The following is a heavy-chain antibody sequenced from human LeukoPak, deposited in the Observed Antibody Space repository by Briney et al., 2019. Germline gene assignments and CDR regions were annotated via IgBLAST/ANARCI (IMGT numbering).Heavy chain of an antibody. CDR3: ARELTYSDY. Sequence: GGSLRLSCAASGFTFSSYAMNWVRQAPGKGLEWVSSISRDSNYIYYADSVKGRFTISRGNAKNSLYLQMNSLRAEDTAVYYCARELTYSDYWGQGTLVTVSS. CDR2: ISRDSNYI. D-gene: IGHD4-11*01. V-gene: IGHV3-21*01. J-gene: IGHJ4*02. CDR1: GFTFSSYA.